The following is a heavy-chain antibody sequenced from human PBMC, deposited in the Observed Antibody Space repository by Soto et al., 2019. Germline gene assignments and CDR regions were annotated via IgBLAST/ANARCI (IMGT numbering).Heavy chain of an antibody. CDR1: GFTFSSYA. Sequence: SLRLSCAASGFTFSSYAMHWVRQAPGKGLEWVAVISYDGSNKYYADSVKGRFTISRDNSKNTLYLQMNSLRAEDTAVYCCARVVDCGGDCYSGAFDIWGQGTMVTVSS. J-gene: IGHJ3*02. CDR2: ISYDGSNK. V-gene: IGHV3-30-3*01. CDR3: ARVVDCGGDCYSGAFDI. D-gene: IGHD2-21*02.